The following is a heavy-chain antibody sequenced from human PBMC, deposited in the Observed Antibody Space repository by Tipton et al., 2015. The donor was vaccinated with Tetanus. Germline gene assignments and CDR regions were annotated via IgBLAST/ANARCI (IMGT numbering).Heavy chain of an antibody. J-gene: IGHJ5*02. Sequence: TLSLTCNVSGGSLFSGSFYWAWIRQPPGKGLEWIGNIYYNGNTLENPSLKGRVTLSLDKSKNQFSLNLTSVTAADTAVYYCARTADNWFDPWGQGTLVTVSS. CDR2: IYYNGNT. D-gene: IGHD2-21*02. V-gene: IGHV4-39*01. CDR3: ARTADNWFDP. CDR1: GGSLFSGSFY.